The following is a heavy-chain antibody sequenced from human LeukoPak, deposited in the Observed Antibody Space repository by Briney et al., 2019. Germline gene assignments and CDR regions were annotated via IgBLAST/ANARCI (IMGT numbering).Heavy chain of an antibody. J-gene: IGHJ6*02. CDR2: IIPILGIA. Sequence: SVKVSCKASGDTFSSYTISRVRQAPGQGLEWMGRIIPILGIANYAQKFQGRVTITADKSTSTAYMELSSLRSEDTAVYYCARYAARPEDYYGMDVWGQGTTVTVSS. CDR3: ARYAARPEDYYGMDV. V-gene: IGHV1-69*02. D-gene: IGHD6-6*01. CDR1: GDTFSSYT.